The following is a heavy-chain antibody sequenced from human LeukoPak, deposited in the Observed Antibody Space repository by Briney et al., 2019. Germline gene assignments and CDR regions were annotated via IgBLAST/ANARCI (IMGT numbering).Heavy chain of an antibody. Sequence: PSQTLSLTCTVSGGSISSGSYYWSWIRQPAGKGLEWIGRIYTSGSTNYNPSLESRVTISVDTSKNQFSLKLSSVTAADTAVYYCARLMVRGVNFDYWGQGTLVTVSS. CDR1: GGSISSGSYY. CDR3: ARLMVRGVNFDY. V-gene: IGHV4-61*02. CDR2: IYTSGST. J-gene: IGHJ4*02. D-gene: IGHD3-10*01.